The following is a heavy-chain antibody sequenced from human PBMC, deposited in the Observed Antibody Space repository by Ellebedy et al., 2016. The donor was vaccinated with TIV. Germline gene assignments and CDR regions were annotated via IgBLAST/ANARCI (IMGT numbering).Heavy chain of an antibody. CDR3: ARGGAVAGTIPIDY. Sequence: SETLSLTCTVSGGSISSGDHYWSWIRQPPGKGLEWIGYIYSSGNTYYNPSLTSRVTISVDNSKNHFSLKLSSVTAADTAVYYCARGGAVAGTIPIDYWGQGTLVTVSS. CDR2: IYSSGNT. D-gene: IGHD6-19*01. J-gene: IGHJ4*02. V-gene: IGHV4-30-4*01. CDR1: GGSISSGDHY.